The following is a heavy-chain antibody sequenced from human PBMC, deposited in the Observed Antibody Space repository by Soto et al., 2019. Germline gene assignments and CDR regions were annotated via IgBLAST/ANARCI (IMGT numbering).Heavy chain of an antibody. J-gene: IGHJ6*02. CDR3: AKAPNYYYGMDV. Sequence: GGSLRLSCAASGFTFSSYAMSWVRQAPGKGLEWVSAISGSGGSTYYADSVRGRFTISRDNSKNTLYLQMNSLRAEDTAVYYCAKAPNYYYGMDVWGQGTTVTVSS. CDR1: GFTFSSYA. CDR2: ISGSGGST. V-gene: IGHV3-23*01.